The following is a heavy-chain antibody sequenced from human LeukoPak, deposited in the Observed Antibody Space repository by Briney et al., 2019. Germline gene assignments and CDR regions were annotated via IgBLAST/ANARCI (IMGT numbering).Heavy chain of an antibody. CDR2: IYWDDDK. J-gene: IGHJ4*02. CDR1: GFSLSTSGVG. Sequence: SGPTLVKPTQTLTLTCTFSGFSLSTSGVGVGWIRQPPGKALEWLALIYWDDDKRYSPSLKSRLTITKDTSKNQVVLTMTNMDPVDTATYYCAHGWELLELWSFDYWGQGTLVTVSS. D-gene: IGHD1-26*01. CDR3: AHGWELLELWSFDY. V-gene: IGHV2-5*02.